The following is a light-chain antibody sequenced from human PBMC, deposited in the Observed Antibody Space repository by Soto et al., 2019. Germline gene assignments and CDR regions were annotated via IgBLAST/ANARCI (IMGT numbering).Light chain of an antibody. J-gene: IGKJ1*01. CDR2: DAS. Sequence: EIVLTQSPGTLSLSPGERATLSCRASQSVSSYLAWYQQKPGQAPRLLIYDASNRATGIPDRFSGSGSGTDFTLTISRLEPEDFAVYYCQQYDNSLTWTFGQGTKVDNK. CDR1: QSVSSY. V-gene: IGKV3-20*01. CDR3: QQYDNSLTWT.